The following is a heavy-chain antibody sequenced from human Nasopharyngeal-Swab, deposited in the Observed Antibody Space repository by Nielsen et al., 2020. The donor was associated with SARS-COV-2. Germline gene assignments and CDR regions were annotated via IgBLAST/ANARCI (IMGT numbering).Heavy chain of an antibody. Sequence: GSLRLSCTVSGGSISSYYWSWIRQPPGKGLEWIGYIYYSGSTNYNPSLKSRVTISVDTSKNQFSLKLSSVTAADTAVYYCARPTYDILTGYGWFDPWGQGTLVTVSS. V-gene: IGHV4-59*01. CDR2: IYYSGST. CDR1: GGSISSYY. CDR3: ARPTYDILTGYGWFDP. J-gene: IGHJ5*02. D-gene: IGHD3-9*01.